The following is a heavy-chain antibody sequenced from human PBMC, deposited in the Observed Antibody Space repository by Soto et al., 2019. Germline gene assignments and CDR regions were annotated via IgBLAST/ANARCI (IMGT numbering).Heavy chain of an antibody. J-gene: IGHJ4*02. D-gene: IGHD2-15*01. CDR1: GFTFSSYG. V-gene: IGHV3-30*18. CDR3: AKDRGYWSGGSCYPGDY. CDR2: ISYDGSNK. Sequence: QVQVVESGGGVVQPGRSLRLSCAASGFTFSSYGMHWVRQTPGKGLEWVAVISYDGSNKHYADSVKGRFTISRDNSKNTLYVQMDSLRAEDTAVYYCAKDRGYWSGGSCYPGDYWGQGTLVTVSS.